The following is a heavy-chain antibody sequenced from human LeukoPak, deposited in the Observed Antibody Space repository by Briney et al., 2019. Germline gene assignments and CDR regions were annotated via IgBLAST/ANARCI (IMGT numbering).Heavy chain of an antibody. Sequence: ASVKVSCKASGYTFTSYYMHWVRQAPGQGLEWMGWINPNSGGTNYVQKFQGRVTMTRDTSISTAYMELNRLTSDDTAVYYCARVPTRRGWFDPWGQGTLVTVSS. D-gene: IGHD1-1*01. CDR2: INPNSGGT. J-gene: IGHJ5*02. CDR3: ARVPTRRGWFDP. V-gene: IGHV1-2*02. CDR1: GYTFTSYY.